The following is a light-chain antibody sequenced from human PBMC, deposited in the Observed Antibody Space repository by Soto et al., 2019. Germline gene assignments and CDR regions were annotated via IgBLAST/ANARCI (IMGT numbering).Light chain of an antibody. CDR3: QQYDDYPLT. CDR1: QSIKNW. Sequence: DIPMTQSPSTLSASVGDRVTITCRASQSIKNWLAWYQQKPGTAPKFLIYDASTLESGVPSRFSGSGSGTEFTLTISSLHADDFATYFCQQYDDYPLTFGGGTKVEIK. CDR2: DAS. V-gene: IGKV1-5*01. J-gene: IGKJ4*01.